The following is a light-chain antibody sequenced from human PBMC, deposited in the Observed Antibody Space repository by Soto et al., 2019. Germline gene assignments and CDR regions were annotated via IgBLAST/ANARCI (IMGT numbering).Light chain of an antibody. CDR2: GAS. V-gene: IGKV3-15*01. CDR3: QQYNNWPTWT. Sequence: EIVMTQSPATLSVSPGERATLSCRASQSVSSNLAWYQQKPGQAPRFLIYGASTRATGIPARFSGSGSVTEFTLTISSLQSEDFALYYCQQYNNWPTWTFGQGTKVDIK. CDR1: QSVSSN. J-gene: IGKJ1*01.